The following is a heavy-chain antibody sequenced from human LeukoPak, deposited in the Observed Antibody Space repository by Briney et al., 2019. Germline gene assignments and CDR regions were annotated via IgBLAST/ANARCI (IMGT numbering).Heavy chain of an antibody. V-gene: IGHV3-30*02. J-gene: IGHJ6*03. CDR2: IRYDGSIK. CDR1: GITFSRYG. D-gene: IGHD3-3*01. Sequence: PGGSLRLSCAASGITFSRYGMHWVRQAPGKGLEWVTFIRYDGSIKYYADSVKGRFTMSRDNSKNTLFLQMNSLRAEDTAVYYCAKKGGYDFWSGYLDYYYYMDVWGKGTTVTVSS. CDR3: AKKGGYDFWSGYLDYYYYMDV.